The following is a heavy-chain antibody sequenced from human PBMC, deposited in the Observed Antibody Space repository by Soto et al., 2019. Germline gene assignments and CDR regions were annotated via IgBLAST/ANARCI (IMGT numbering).Heavy chain of an antibody. Sequence: ASVKVSCKASGYTFTSYAMHWVRQAPGQRLEWMGWINAGNGNTKYSQKFQGRVTITRDTSASTAYMELSSLRSEDTAVYYCARDRRSYIAVVRSYYYGMDVWGQGTTVTVSS. CDR1: GYTFTSYA. CDR2: INAGNGNT. CDR3: ARDRRSYIAVVRSYYYGMDV. V-gene: IGHV1-3*01. J-gene: IGHJ6*02. D-gene: IGHD6-19*01.